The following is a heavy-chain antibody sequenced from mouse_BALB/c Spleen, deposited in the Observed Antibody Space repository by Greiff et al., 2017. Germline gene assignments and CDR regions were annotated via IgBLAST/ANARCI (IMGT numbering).Heavy chain of an antibody. J-gene: IGHJ4*01. CDR1: GYSITSGYY. CDR3: ARCDYDGDAMDY. CDR2: ISYDGSN. V-gene: IGHV3-6*02. D-gene: IGHD2-4*01. Sequence: EVQLQESGPGLVKPSQSLSLTCSVTGYSITSGYYWNWIRQFPGNKLEWMGYISYDGSNNYNPSLKNRISITRDTSKNQFFLKLNSVTTEDTATYYSARCDYDGDAMDYWGQGTSVTVSS.